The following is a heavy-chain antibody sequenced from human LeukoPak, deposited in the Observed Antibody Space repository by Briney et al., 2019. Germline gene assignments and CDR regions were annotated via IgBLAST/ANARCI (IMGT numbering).Heavy chain of an antibody. V-gene: IGHV3-23*01. CDR1: GFTFSSFA. J-gene: IGHJ3*01. D-gene: IGHD2-2*03. CDR3: ARVDDLDAFDV. Sequence: GGSLRLSCAASGFTFSSFAMIWVRQAPGKGLEWVTAIGGSGVYTWYADSVKGRFTISRDHSKNTLFLQMNSLRAEDTAVYYCARVDDLDAFDVWGQGTMVTVSS. CDR2: IGGSGVYT.